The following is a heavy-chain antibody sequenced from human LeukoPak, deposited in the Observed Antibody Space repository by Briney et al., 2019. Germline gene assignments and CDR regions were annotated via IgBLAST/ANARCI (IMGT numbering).Heavy chain of an antibody. CDR1: GGSISSYY. CDR2: IYYSGST. D-gene: IGHD4-17*01. J-gene: IGHJ3*02. CDR3: ARRRATVTTPGAFDI. V-gene: IGHV4-59*01. Sequence: PSETLSLTCTVSGGSISSYYWSWIRQPPGKGLEWIGYIYYSGSTNYNPSLKSRVTISVDTSKNQFSLKLSSVTAADTAVYYCARRRATVTTPGAFDIWGQGTMVTVSS.